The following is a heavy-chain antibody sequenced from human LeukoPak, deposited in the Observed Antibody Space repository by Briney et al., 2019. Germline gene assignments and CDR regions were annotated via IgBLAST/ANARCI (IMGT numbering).Heavy chain of an antibody. CDR2: IGTGDDT. CDR1: GFTFDDYA. D-gene: IGHD2-15*01. V-gene: IGHV3-13*01. CDR3: AREIRETVVTRHYYYGIDV. J-gene: IGHJ6*02. Sequence: GRSLRLSCAASGFTFDDYAMHWVRQAPGKGLEWVSAIGTGDDTYYLGSVKGRFTISRENAKNVLYLQMSSLRAEDTAVYYCAREIRETVVTRHYYYGIDVWGQGTTVTVSS.